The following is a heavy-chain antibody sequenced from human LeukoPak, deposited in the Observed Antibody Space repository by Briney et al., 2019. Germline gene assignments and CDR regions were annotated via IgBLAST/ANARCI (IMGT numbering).Heavy chain of an antibody. CDR3: ARSAAAGMIFDY. V-gene: IGHV4-34*01. CDR2: INHSGST. CDR1: GFTFSIYA. J-gene: IGHJ4*02. D-gene: IGHD6-13*01. Sequence: GSLRLSCAASGFTFSIYAMSWVRQAPGKGLEWIGEINHSGSTNYNPSLKSRVTISVDTSKNQFSLKLSSVTAADTAVYYCARSAAAGMIFDYWGQGTLVTVSS.